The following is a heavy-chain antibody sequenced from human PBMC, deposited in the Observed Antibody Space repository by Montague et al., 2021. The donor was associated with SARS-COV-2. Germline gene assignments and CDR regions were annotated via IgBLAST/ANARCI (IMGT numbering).Heavy chain of an antibody. Sequence: TLSLTCTVSGGSISSGSYYWSWLRQPAGKGLEWIGRIYTSGSTNYNPSLKSRVTISVDTSKNQFSLKLSSVTAADTAVYYCARADFWSGYLYSDYWGQGTLVTVSS. V-gene: IGHV4-61*02. CDR1: GGSISSGSYY. CDR2: IYTSGST. CDR3: ARADFWSGYLYSDY. D-gene: IGHD3-3*01. J-gene: IGHJ4*02.